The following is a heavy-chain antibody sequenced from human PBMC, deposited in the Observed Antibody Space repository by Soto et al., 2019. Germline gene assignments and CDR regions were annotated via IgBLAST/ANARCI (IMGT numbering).Heavy chain of an antibody. D-gene: IGHD2-2*01. V-gene: IGHV3-7*03. CDR3: AINAH. J-gene: IGHJ4*02. CDR1: GLTFSNYW. Sequence: GGSLRLSCAASGLTFSNYWMSWVRQAPGNGPEWVANIKQDGSEKYYVDSVKGRFTISRDNTKNSLYLQLNSLRAEDTAVYYCAINAHWAQGTLVPVSA. CDR2: IKQDGSEK.